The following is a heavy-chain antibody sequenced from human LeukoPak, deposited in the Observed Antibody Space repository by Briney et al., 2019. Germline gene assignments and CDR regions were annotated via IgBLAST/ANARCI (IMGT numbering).Heavy chain of an antibody. J-gene: IGHJ4*02. Sequence: GGSLRLSCAASGFTFSSYSMNWVRQAPGKGLEWVSSISSSSSYIYYADSVKGRFTISRDNAKSSLYLQMNSLRAEDTAEYYCARDASGYYDILTGYYEHWGQGTLVTVSS. D-gene: IGHD3-9*01. CDR1: GFTFSSYS. V-gene: IGHV3-21*01. CDR3: ARDASGYYDILTGYYEH. CDR2: ISSSSSYI.